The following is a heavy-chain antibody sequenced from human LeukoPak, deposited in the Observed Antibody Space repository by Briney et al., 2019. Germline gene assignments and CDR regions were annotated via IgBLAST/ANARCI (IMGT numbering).Heavy chain of an antibody. CDR3: ARDGIVGAIEYCFDY. Sequence: PSETLSLTCAVYGGSFSGYYWSWIRQPPGKGLEWNGEINHSGSTNYNPSLKSRVTISVDTSKNQFSLKLSSVTAADTAVYYCARDGIVGAIEYCFDYWGQGTLVTVSS. D-gene: IGHD1-26*01. CDR1: GGSFSGYY. CDR2: INHSGST. J-gene: IGHJ4*02. V-gene: IGHV4-34*01.